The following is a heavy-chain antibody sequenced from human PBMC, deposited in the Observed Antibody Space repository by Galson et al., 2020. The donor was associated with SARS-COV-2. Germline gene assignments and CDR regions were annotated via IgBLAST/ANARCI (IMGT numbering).Heavy chain of an antibody. CDR3: ARQGVNMIVLVTVTGWYFDL. CDR2: VYPSATT. CDR1: GYSVSTTNY. D-gene: IGHD3-22*01. Sequence: SETLSLTCTVSGYSVSTTNYYGWLRQPPGSGLEWIGSVYPSATTYYNPSLKSRVTISSDTSNNQFSLRLDSVTAADTALYYCARQGVNMIVLVTVTGWYFDLWGRGTLVTVSS. J-gene: IGHJ2*01. V-gene: IGHV4-38-2*02.